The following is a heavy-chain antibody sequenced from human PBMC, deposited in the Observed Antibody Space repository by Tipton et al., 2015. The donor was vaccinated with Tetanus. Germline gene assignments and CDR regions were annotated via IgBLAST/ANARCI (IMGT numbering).Heavy chain of an antibody. Sequence: TLSLTCSVSGASISSGGYFWNWIRHRPGKGLEWLGYIYYSGSTFYNPSLKSRVTISVDTSNNQFSLRLSSVTAADTAVYYCARGWGSSWYYFDYWGQGSLVIVSS. V-gene: IGHV4-31*03. CDR1: GASISSGGYF. D-gene: IGHD6-13*01. J-gene: IGHJ4*02. CDR3: ARGWGSSWYYFDY. CDR2: IYYSGST.